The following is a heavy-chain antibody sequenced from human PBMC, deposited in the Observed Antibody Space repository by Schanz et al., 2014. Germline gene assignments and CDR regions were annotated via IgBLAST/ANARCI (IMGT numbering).Heavy chain of an antibody. D-gene: IGHD6-13*01. CDR1: RSTFSSYT. V-gene: IGHV1-3*01. CDR2: INAANGNT. J-gene: IGHJ4*02. Sequence: QVHLVQSGAEVKKPGSSVKVSCKASRSTFSSYTISWVRQAPGQGLEWMGWINAANGNTRYSQKFQGRVTITRDTSASTAYMELSSLRSEDTAVYYCASSGAGYSSSWDFDYWGQGTLVTVSS. CDR3: ASSGAGYSSSWDFDY.